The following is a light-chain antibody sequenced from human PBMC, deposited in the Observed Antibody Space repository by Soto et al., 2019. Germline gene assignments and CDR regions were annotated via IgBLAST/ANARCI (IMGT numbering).Light chain of an antibody. CDR1: QSIFNNY. J-gene: IGKJ2*01. Sequence: EIVMTQSPATLSLSPRERATLSYRASQSIFNNYLAWYQQKPGQAPRLLVYGASFRATGLPDRFSGSGSGTDFTLTISSLEPEDFAVYYCQQYCSSPFTFGQGTKLEIK. CDR3: QQYCSSPFT. CDR2: GAS. V-gene: IGKV3-20*01.